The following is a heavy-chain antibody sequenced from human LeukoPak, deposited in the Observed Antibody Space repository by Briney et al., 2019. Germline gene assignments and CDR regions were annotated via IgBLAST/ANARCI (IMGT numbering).Heavy chain of an antibody. Sequence: SETLSLTCTVSGGSISSSLYYWGWIRQSPGKGLEWIGSIYYSGKTYYNPSLKSRVTMSLDTSKNQFSLKLSSVTAADTAVYYCARDPGDGYNYGNFDYWGQGTLVTVSS. V-gene: IGHV4-39*07. CDR3: ARDPGDGYNYGNFDY. J-gene: IGHJ4*02. D-gene: IGHD5-24*01. CDR2: IYYSGKT. CDR1: GGSISSSLYY.